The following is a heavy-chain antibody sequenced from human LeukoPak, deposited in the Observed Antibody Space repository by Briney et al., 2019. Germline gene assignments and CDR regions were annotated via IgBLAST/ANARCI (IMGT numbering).Heavy chain of an antibody. Sequence: GASVKVSCKASGYSFTGYYMHWVRQAPGQGLEWMGCTNPNSGGTDYAQKFQGRVTMTRDTSISTAYMELSRLTSDDTAVYYCAGLSGYDPYYFDYWGQGTLVAVSS. CDR3: AGLSGYDPYYFDY. CDR2: TNPNSGGT. D-gene: IGHD5-12*01. CDR1: GYSFTGYY. J-gene: IGHJ4*02. V-gene: IGHV1-2*02.